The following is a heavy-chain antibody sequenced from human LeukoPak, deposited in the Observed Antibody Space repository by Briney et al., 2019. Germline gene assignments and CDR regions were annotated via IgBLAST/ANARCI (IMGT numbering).Heavy chain of an antibody. V-gene: IGHV1-46*01. CDR1: GYTFTGYY. Sequence: ASVKVSCKASGYTFTGYYMHWVRQAPGQGLEWMGIINPSGGGTSYAQKFQDRVTMTRDMSTSTVYMELSSLRSEDTAMYYCARDMPPKVGATTYKSPGYFDYWGQGTLVTVSS. D-gene: IGHD1-26*01. CDR3: ARDMPPKVGATTYKSPGYFDY. CDR2: INPSGGGT. J-gene: IGHJ4*02.